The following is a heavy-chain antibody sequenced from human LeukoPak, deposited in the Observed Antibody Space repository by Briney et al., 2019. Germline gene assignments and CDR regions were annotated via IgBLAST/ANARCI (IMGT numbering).Heavy chain of an antibody. CDR1: GDSISNYY. V-gene: IGHV4-59*01. CDR2: IYYSGST. J-gene: IGHJ4*02. CDR3: ARIGHEDYYFDY. Sequence: SETLSLTCTVSGDSISNYYWSWIRQPPGKGLEWIGYIYYSGSTNYNPSLKSRVTISVDTSKNQFSLKLSSVTAADTAVYYCARIGHEDYYFDYWGQGTLVTVSS.